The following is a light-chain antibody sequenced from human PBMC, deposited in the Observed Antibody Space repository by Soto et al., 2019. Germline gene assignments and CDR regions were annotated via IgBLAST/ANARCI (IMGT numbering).Light chain of an antibody. CDR2: KAS. CDR1: QSISSY. J-gene: IGKJ1*01. CDR3: QHYNSYSEA. V-gene: IGKV1-5*03. Sequence: DIQMTQSPASLSASVGDRVPITCRGSQSISSYLNWYQQKPGKAPKLLIYKASTLKSGVPSRFSGSGSGTEFTLTISSLQPDDFATYYCQHYNSYSEAFGQGTKVDI.